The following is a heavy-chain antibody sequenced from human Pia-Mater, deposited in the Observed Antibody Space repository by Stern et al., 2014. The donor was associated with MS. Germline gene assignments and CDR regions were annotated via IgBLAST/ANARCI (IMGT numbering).Heavy chain of an antibody. V-gene: IGHV1-69*01. D-gene: IGHD3-10*01. CDR3: ARGYYYGSGSYSY. Sequence: VQLVESGAEVKKPGSSVKVSCKASGGTFSSYAIRWVRQAPGQGLEWMGGIIPIFGTANYAQKITGRVTITADESTSTAYMELSSLRSEDTAVYYCARGYYYGSGSYSYWGQGTLVTVSS. CDR1: GGTFSSYA. CDR2: IIPIFGTA. J-gene: IGHJ4*02.